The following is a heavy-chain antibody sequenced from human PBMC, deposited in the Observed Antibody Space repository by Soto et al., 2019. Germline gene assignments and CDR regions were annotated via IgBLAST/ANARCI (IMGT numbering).Heavy chain of an antibody. Sequence: PGESLKISCKGSGYSFTSSWIGWVRQMPGKGLEWMGIMYPGDSDTRYSPSFQGQVTISADKSINTAYLQWSSLKASDTAMYFCARQAIAVAGTSSYHYGMDVWGQGTTVTVSS. V-gene: IGHV5-51*01. CDR1: GYSFTSSW. CDR3: ARQAIAVAGTSSYHYGMDV. D-gene: IGHD6-19*01. CDR2: MYPGDSDT. J-gene: IGHJ6*02.